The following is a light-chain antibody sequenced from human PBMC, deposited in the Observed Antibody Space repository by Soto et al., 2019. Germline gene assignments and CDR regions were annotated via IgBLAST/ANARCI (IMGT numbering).Light chain of an antibody. V-gene: IGKV3-11*01. CDR1: QSIRSL. CDR3: QQYNNWPPVT. J-gene: IGKJ3*01. CDR2: DAS. Sequence: EIVLTQSPATLSLSPGERATLSCRASQSIRSLLAWYQQKPGQAPRLLIYDASNRATGIPARFSGSGSGTDFTLTISSLEPEDFAVYFCQQYNNWPPVTFGPGTKVDI.